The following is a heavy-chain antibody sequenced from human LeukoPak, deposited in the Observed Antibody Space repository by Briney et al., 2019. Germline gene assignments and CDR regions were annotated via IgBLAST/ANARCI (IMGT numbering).Heavy chain of an antibody. V-gene: IGHV1-24*01. Sequence: GASVRVSCKVSGYTLTELSMHWVRQAPGKGLEWMGGFDPEDGETIYAQKFQGRVTMTEDTSTDTAYMELSSLRSEDTAVYYCATKDYDSSGYRFTHFDYWGQGTLVTVSS. CDR1: GYTLTELS. CDR2: FDPEDGET. D-gene: IGHD3-22*01. CDR3: ATKDYDSSGYRFTHFDY. J-gene: IGHJ4*02.